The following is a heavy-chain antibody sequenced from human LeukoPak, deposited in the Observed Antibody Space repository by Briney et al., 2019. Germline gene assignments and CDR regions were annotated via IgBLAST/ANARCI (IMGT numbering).Heavy chain of an antibody. CDR2: IYYSGST. Sequence: KTSQTLSLTCTVSGGSISSGDYYWSWIRQPPGKGLEWIRYIYYSGSTYYNPSLKSRVTISVDTSKNQFSLKLSSVTAADTAVYYCARDLSPYSSGFIDYWGQGTLVTVSS. CDR1: GGSISSGDYY. CDR3: ARDLSPYSSGFIDY. V-gene: IGHV4-30-4*08. D-gene: IGHD6-19*01. J-gene: IGHJ4*02.